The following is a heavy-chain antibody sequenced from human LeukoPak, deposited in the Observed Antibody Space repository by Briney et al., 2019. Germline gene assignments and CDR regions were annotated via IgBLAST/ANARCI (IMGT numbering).Heavy chain of an antibody. J-gene: IGHJ4*02. Sequence: ASVKVSCKASGGTFSSYAISWVRQAPGQGLEWMGRIIPILGIANYAQKFQGRVTITADKSTSTAYMELSSLRSEDTAVYYCARDAKAGEPSLDPEQYWGQGTLVTVSS. V-gene: IGHV1-69*04. CDR1: GGTFSSYA. CDR2: IIPILGIA. D-gene: IGHD3-16*01. CDR3: ARDAKAGEPSLDPEQY.